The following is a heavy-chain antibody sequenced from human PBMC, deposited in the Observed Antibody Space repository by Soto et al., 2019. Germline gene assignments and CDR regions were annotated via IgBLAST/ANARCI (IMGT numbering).Heavy chain of an antibody. J-gene: IGHJ4*02. D-gene: IGHD5-18*01. Sequence: QVQLVESGGGVVQPGRSLRLSCAASGFTFSSYGMHWVRQAPGKGLEWVAVIWYDGSNKYYADSVKGRFTISRDNSKXXLYLQMNSLRAEDTAVYYCARGRTAMVTGRSAFDYWGQGTLVTVSS. V-gene: IGHV3-33*01. CDR3: ARGRTAMVTGRSAFDY. CDR2: IWYDGSNK. CDR1: GFTFSSYG.